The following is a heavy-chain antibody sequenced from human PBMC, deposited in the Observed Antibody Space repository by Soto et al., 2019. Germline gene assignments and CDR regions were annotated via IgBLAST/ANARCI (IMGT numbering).Heavy chain of an antibody. J-gene: IGHJ3*02. CDR1: GGTFSSYA. Sequence: QVQLVQSGAEVKKPGSSVKVSCKASGGTFSSYAISWVRQAPGQGLEWMGGIIPIFGTANYAQKFQGRVTITEDEATSTAYMELSSLRSEGTAVYYWASGVVVPALRACDIWGQGTMVTVSS. V-gene: IGHV1-69*12. CDR3: ASGVVVPALRACDI. CDR2: IIPIFGTA. D-gene: IGHD2-21*02.